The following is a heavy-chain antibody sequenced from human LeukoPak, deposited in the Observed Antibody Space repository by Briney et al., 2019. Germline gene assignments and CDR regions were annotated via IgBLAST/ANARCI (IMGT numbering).Heavy chain of an antibody. V-gene: IGHV4-31*03. CDR3: AGAGYSGFDFNFDY. CDR1: GASFTIGGHY. Sequence: PSETLSLTCTVSGASFTIGGHYWSWIRQHPGKGLEWISYIFHTGSTYYNPSLKSRISMSLDTSKNQFYLKLSSVTAADTAVYYCAGAGYSGFDFNFDYWGQGTLVTVSS. J-gene: IGHJ4*02. CDR2: IFHTGST. D-gene: IGHD5-12*01.